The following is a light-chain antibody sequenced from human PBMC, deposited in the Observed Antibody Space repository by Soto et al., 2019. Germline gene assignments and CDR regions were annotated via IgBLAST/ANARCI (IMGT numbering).Light chain of an antibody. V-gene: IGLV2-18*02. CDR2: EVS. J-gene: IGLJ2*01. Sequence: QSVLTQPPSVSGSPGQSVTISCTGTSSDVGNYNRVSWYQQPPGTAPKLMIYEVSNRPSGVPDRFSESKSGNTASLTISGLQAEDEADYYCSSYTSSSTYVVFGGGTKLTVL. CDR3: SSYTSSSTYVV. CDR1: SSDVGNYNR.